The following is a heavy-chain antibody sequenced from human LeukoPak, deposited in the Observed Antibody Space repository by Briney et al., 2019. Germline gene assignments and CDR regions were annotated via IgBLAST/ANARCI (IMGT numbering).Heavy chain of an antibody. CDR3: ARDPGRSGWYGAIDY. V-gene: IGHV7-4-1*02. D-gene: IGHD6-19*01. CDR1: GYTFTSYA. Sequence: GASVKVSCKASGYTFTSYAMNWVRQAPGQGLEWMGWINTNTGNPTYAQGFTGRFVFSLDTSVSTAYLQISSLKAEDTAVYYCARDPGRSGWYGAIDYWGQGTLVPVSA. CDR2: INTNTGNP. J-gene: IGHJ4*02.